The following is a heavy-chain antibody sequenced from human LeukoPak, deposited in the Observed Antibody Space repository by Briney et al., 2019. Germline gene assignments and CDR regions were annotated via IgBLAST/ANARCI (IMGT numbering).Heavy chain of an antibody. CDR2: ISYDGSNK. CDR1: GFTFSSYA. D-gene: IGHD6-13*01. V-gene: IGHV3-30-3*01. J-gene: IGHJ6*02. Sequence: GRSLRLSCAASGFTFSSYAMHWVRQAPGKGLEWVAVISYDGSNKYYADSVKGRFTISRDNYKNTLYLQMNSLRAEDTAVYYCARARSHSSRPSPDYYYYGMDVWGQATTVTVPS. CDR3: ARARSHSSRPSPDYYYYGMDV.